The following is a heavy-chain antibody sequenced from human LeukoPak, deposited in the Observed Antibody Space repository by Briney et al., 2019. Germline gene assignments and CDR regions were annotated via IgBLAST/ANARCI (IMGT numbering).Heavy chain of an antibody. CDR3: ARDLRLEVGATTNDAFDI. V-gene: IGHV1-46*01. D-gene: IGHD1-26*01. CDR1: GYTFTSYY. Sequence: ASVKVSCKASGYTFTSYYMHWVRQAPGQGLEWMGIINPSGGSTSYAQKFQGRVTMTRDTSTSAVYMELSSLRSEDTAVYYCARDLRLEVGATTNDAFDIWGQGTMVTVSS. CDR2: INPSGGST. J-gene: IGHJ3*02.